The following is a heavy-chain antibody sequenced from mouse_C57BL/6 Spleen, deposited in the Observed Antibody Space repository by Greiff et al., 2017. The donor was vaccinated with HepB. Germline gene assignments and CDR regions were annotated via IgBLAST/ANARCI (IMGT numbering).Heavy chain of an antibody. CDR1: GFTFSDYG. CDR2: ISSGSSTI. V-gene: IGHV5-17*01. D-gene: IGHD1-1*01. CDR3: ARDGSVKNYFDY. J-gene: IGHJ2*01. Sequence: EVKLQQSGGGLVKPGGSLKLSCAASGFTFSDYGMHWVRQAPEKGLEWVAYISSGSSTIYYADTVKGRFTISRDNAKNTLFLQMTSLRSEDTAMYYCARDGSVKNYFDYWGQGTTLTVSS.